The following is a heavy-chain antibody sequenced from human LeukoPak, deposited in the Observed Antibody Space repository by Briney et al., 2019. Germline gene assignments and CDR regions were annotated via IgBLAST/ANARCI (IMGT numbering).Heavy chain of an antibody. J-gene: IGHJ6*03. V-gene: IGHV3-21*01. CDR2: ISSSSSYI. D-gene: IGHD3-3*01. Sequence: MAGGSLRLSCAASGFTFSSYSMNWVRQAPGKGLEWVSSISSSSSYIYYADSVKGRFTISRDNAKNSLYLQMNSLRAEDTAVYYCARENSGADFWSGFDYYYYMDVWGKGTTVTVSS. CDR3: ARENSGADFWSGFDYYYYMDV. CDR1: GFTFSSYS.